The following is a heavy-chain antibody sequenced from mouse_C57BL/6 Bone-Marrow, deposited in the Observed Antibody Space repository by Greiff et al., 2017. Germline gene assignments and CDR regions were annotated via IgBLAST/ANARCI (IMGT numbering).Heavy chain of an antibody. CDR3: ARSQLRLLFAY. Sequence: VQLKQSGPVLVKPGASVTMSCTASGYTFTDYYMNWVKQSHGKSLEWIGVINPYNGGTSYNQKFKGKATLTVDKSSSTAYMELNSLTSEDSAVYYCARSQLRLLFAYWGQGTLVTVSA. CDR1: GYTFTDYY. J-gene: IGHJ3*01. D-gene: IGHD3-2*02. V-gene: IGHV1-19*01. CDR2: INPYNGGT.